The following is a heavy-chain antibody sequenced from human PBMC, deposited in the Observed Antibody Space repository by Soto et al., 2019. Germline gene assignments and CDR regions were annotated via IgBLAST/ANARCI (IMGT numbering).Heavy chain of an antibody. CDR3: VYCSGGRCYKRPFDF. Sequence: EVHLLASGGGLVQPGGSLRLSCAASGFTFSSYAINWVRLAPGRGPEWVSGISASGASSEYADSVRGRYTGSRDNSKSMVYLQMNSLRAEDTAMYYCVYCSGGRCYKRPFDFWGQGTLVTVSS. V-gene: IGHV3-23*01. CDR2: ISASGASS. CDR1: GFTFSSYA. J-gene: IGHJ4*02. D-gene: IGHD2-15*01.